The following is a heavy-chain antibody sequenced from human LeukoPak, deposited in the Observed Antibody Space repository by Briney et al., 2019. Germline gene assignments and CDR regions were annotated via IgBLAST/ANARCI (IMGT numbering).Heavy chain of an antibody. V-gene: IGHV3-30-3*01. CDR1: GFTFSSYA. Sequence: GGSLRLSCAASGFTFSSYAMHWVRQAPGKGLEWVAVISYDGSNKYYADSVKGRFTISRDNSKNTLYLQMNSLRAEDTAVYYYAREIAYSSSWYQGAFDVWGQGTMVTASS. CDR3: AREIAYSSSWYQGAFDV. CDR2: ISYDGSNK. D-gene: IGHD6-13*01. J-gene: IGHJ3*01.